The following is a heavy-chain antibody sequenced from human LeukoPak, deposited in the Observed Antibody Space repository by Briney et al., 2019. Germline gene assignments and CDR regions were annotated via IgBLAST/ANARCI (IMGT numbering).Heavy chain of an antibody. CDR1: GYSISSDYY. V-gene: IGHV4-38-2*02. D-gene: IGHD5-12*01. J-gene: IGHJ6*03. CDR2: IYHSGST. CDR3: ARGNAWIKRTQTYTKRGQKNYYYYYMDV. Sequence: SETLSLTCTVSGYSISSDYYWGWIRQPPGKGLEWIGFIYHSGSTYYNPSLKSRVTISVDTSKNQFSLKLSSVTAADTAAYYCARGNAWIKRTQTYTKRGQKNYYYYYMDVWGKGTTVTVSS.